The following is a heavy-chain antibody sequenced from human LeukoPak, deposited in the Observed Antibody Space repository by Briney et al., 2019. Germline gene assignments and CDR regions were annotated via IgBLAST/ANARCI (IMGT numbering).Heavy chain of an antibody. D-gene: IGHD5-18*01. CDR1: GGSISSYY. J-gene: IGHJ6*03. CDR2: IYYSGST. Sequence: SETLSLTCTVSGGSISSYYWSWIRQPPGKGLEWIGYIYYSGSTNYNPSLKSRVTISVDTSKNQFSLKLSSVTAADTAVYYCARVEYSYGSHYYYMDVWGKGTTVTVSS. V-gene: IGHV4-59*01. CDR3: ARVEYSYGSHYYYMDV.